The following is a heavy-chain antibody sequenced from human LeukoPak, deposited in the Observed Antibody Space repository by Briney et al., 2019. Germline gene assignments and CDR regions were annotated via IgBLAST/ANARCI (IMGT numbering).Heavy chain of an antibody. CDR1: GFTFGDYA. D-gene: IGHD5-18*01. Sequence: GGSLRLSCTASGFTFGDYAMSWFRQAPGKGLEWVGFIRSKAYGGTTEYAASVKGRFTISRDDSKSIAYLQMNSLKTEDTAVYYCTRSPPYSGYSYGLIFDYWGQGTLVTVSS. V-gene: IGHV3-49*03. J-gene: IGHJ4*02. CDR2: IRSKAYGGTT. CDR3: TRSPPYSGYSYGLIFDY.